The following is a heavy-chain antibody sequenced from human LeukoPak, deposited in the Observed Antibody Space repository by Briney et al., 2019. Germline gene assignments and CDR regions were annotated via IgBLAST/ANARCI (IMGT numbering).Heavy chain of an antibody. CDR2: ISYSGST. J-gene: IGHJ3*02. CDR3: ARRGTGGRSFDI. V-gene: IGHV4-61*01. CDR1: GGSVSSGSYY. D-gene: IGHD2-8*02. Sequence: SETLSLTCTVSGGSVSSGSYYWTWIRQPPGKGLEWIGYISYSGSTNFNPSLKSRVTISVDTSKNQFSLNLSSVTAADTAVYYCARRGTGGRSFDIWGQGTMVTMSS.